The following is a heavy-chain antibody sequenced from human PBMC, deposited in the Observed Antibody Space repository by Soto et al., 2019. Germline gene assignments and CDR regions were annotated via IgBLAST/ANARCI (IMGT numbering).Heavy chain of an antibody. CDR2: ISAYNGNT. Sequence: ASVKVSCKASGYTFTSYGISWVRQAPGQGLEWMGWISAYNGNTNYAQKLQGRVTMTTDTSTSTAYMELRSLRSDDTAVYYCARGYYDFWSGYPRSYYYMDVWGKGTTVTV. CDR1: GYTFTSYG. D-gene: IGHD3-3*01. V-gene: IGHV1-18*01. CDR3: ARGYYDFWSGYPRSYYYMDV. J-gene: IGHJ6*03.